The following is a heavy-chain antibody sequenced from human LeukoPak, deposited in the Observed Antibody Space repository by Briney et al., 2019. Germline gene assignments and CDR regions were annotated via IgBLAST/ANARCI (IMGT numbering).Heavy chain of an antibody. D-gene: IGHD3-10*02. CDR2: IKQDGSEK. CDR1: GFNFSNYW. Sequence: PGGFLRLSCAGSGFNFSNYWMTWVRQAPGKGLEWVANIKQDGSEKYYVDSVKGRFTISRDNAKNSLYLQMNSLRAEDTAVYYCAELGITMIGGVWGKGTTVTISS. CDR3: AELGITMIGGV. V-gene: IGHV3-7*01. J-gene: IGHJ6*04.